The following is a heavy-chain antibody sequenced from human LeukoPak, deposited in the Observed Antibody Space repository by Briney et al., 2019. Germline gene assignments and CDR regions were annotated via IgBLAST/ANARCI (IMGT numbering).Heavy chain of an antibody. CDR1: GFTFCTYW. CDR2: IKEDGSEK. Sequence: GGSLRLSCAASGFTFCTYWMTWVRQAPGKGLEWVANIKEDGSEKYYVDSVKGRFTISRDNAKNSLYLQMNSLRAEDTAVYYCSRALCIWGGDCHYFDYWGQGTLVTVSS. J-gene: IGHJ4*02. CDR3: SRALCIWGGDCHYFDY. V-gene: IGHV3-7*01. D-gene: IGHD2-21*01.